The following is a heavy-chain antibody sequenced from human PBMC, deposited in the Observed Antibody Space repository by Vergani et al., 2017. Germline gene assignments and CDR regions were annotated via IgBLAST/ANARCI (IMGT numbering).Heavy chain of an antibody. Sequence: QVLLVQSGAEVKKPGASVRVSCKTSGYTFTNYYIHWVRQAPGQGLEWMGIINPSGGSTTYAQQFQGRLTMTRATSTSTVYMDLSNLRPEDTAVYYCARPHGDILPPDPRRLDYWGQGTLVTVSS. V-gene: IGHV1-46*03. CDR3: ARPHGDILPPDPRRLDY. CDR2: INPSGGST. CDR1: GYTFTNYY. J-gene: IGHJ4*02.